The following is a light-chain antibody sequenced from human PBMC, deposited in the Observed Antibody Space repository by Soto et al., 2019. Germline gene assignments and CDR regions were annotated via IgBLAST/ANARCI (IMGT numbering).Light chain of an antibody. CDR1: SSNIGAGYD. Sequence: QSVLTQPPSVSGAPGQRVTISCTGSSSNIGAGYDVHWYQQLPGTAPKLLIYGNSNRPSGVPDRFSGSKSGTSASLAITGLQADDEADYYSCLYIGATTYVFATGTKVTVL. CDR2: GNS. V-gene: IGLV1-40*01. J-gene: IGLJ1*01. CDR3: CLYIGATTYV.